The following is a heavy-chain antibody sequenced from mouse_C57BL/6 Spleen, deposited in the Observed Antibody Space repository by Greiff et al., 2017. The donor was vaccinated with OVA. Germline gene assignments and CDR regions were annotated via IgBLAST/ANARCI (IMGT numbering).Heavy chain of an antibody. D-gene: IGHD1-1*01. V-gene: IGHV2-2*01. CDR3: ASYGSSYGGYAMDY. CDR1: GFSLTSYG. J-gene: IGHJ4*01. CDR2: IWSGGST. Sequence: QVQLKESGPGLVQPSQSLSITCTVSGFSLTSYGVHWVRQSPGKGLEWLGVIWSGGSTYYNAAFIYRLSIGKDNSKSQVFFIRNRLQADDTAIYYCASYGSSYGGYAMDYWGQGTSVTVSS.